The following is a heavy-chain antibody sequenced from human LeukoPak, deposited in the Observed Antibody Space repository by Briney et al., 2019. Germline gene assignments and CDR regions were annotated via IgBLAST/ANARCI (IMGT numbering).Heavy chain of an antibody. CDR3: ARGDYPYYYGMDV. Sequence: TLSVTCPGSCGSISSGSYYRSWIRQPAGKGLEWIGRSYTSGSTNYNPSLKSRVTISVDTSKNQFSLKLSSVTAADTAVYYWARGDYPYYYGMDVWGQGTTVTVSS. D-gene: IGHD4-11*01. CDR1: CGSISSGSYY. J-gene: IGHJ6*02. CDR2: SYTSGST. V-gene: IGHV4-61*02.